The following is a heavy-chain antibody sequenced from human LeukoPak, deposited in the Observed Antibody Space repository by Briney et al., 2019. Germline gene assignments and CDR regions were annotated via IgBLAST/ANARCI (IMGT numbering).Heavy chain of an antibody. D-gene: IGHD3-10*01. CDR2: LSGSGAST. Sequence: PGGSLRLSCAASAFTYGNYAMNWVRQAPGKGLEWVSGLSGSGASTYYADSVKGRFTISRDNSKNTLYLQMNRLRAGDTAVYYCAKGSDRSGGYYLDYWGQGTLVTVSS. CDR3: AKGSDRSGGYYLDY. CDR1: AFTYGNYA. V-gene: IGHV3-23*01. J-gene: IGHJ4*02.